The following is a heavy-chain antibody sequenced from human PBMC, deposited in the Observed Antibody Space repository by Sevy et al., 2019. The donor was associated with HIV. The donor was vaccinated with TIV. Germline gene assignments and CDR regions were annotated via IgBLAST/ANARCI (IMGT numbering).Heavy chain of an antibody. CDR2: IWYDGSNK. D-gene: IGHD3-16*02. CDR3: ARDGPGDYVWGSYRFSGAFDI. V-gene: IGHV3-33*01. CDR1: GFTFSSYG. J-gene: IGHJ3*02. Sequence: GGSLRLSCAASGFTFSSYGMHWVRQAPGKGLEWVAVIWYDGSNKYYADSVKGRFTISRDNSKNTLYLQMNSLRAEDTAVYYCARDGPGDYVWGSYRFSGAFDIWGQGTMVTVSS.